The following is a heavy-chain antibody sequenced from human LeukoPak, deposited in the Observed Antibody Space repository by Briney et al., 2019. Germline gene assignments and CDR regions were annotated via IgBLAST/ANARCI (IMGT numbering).Heavy chain of an antibody. CDR1: GFTFSSYS. Sequence: GGSLRLSCAASGFTFSSYSMNWVRQAPGKGLEWVSSISSSSSYIYYADSVKGRFTISRDNAKNSLYLQMNSLRAEDTAVYYCARDGDTPMVYNYWGQGTLVTVSS. CDR2: ISSSSSYI. J-gene: IGHJ4*02. D-gene: IGHD5-18*01. CDR3: ARDGDTPMVYNY. V-gene: IGHV3-21*01.